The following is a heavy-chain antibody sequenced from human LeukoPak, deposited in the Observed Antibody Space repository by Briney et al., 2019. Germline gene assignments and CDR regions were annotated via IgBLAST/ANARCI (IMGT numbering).Heavy chain of an antibody. CDR1: GYSFTNYW. CDR2: IYPGDSDT. J-gene: IGHJ4*02. V-gene: IGHV5-51*01. D-gene: IGHD6-13*01. CDR3: ARRGITTAAALDY. Sequence: GESLKISCKGSGYSFTNYWIAWVRQMPGKGLEWMGNIYPGDSDTRYSPSFQGQVTIPADKSISTAYLQWSSLKASDTAIYYCARRGITTAAALDYWGQGTLVTVSS.